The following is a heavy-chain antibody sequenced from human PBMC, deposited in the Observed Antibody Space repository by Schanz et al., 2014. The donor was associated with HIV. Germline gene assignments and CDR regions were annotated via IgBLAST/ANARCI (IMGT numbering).Heavy chain of an antibody. D-gene: IGHD4-17*01. CDR3: ARRDYGDYYYYYGMDV. CDR1: GFTVSSNY. CDR2: LYSGGRK. J-gene: IGHJ6*02. Sequence: EVQLLESGGGLVQPGGSLRLTCVASGFTVSSNYMTWVRQAPVKGLEWVSVLYSGGRKYYADAVKGRFTISRDSSKNTVYLQMNSLRAEDTAVYYCARRDYGDYYYYYGMDVWGQGTTVTVSS. V-gene: IGHV3-53*01.